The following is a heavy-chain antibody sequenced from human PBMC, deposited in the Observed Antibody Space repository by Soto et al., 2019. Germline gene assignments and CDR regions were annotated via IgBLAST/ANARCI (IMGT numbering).Heavy chain of an antibody. CDR2: IGGGGGST. Sequence: PVGSVRLSCAASGFTFSSYAMGWVRQAPGKGLEWVSAIGGGGGSTFYPDSVKGRFTISRDNSKKTLYLQMNSLRAEDSALYYCAKTAEAVAGTVYGYWGPGTLVTVSS. CDR1: GFTFSSYA. J-gene: IGHJ4*02. V-gene: IGHV3-23*01. D-gene: IGHD6-19*01. CDR3: AKTAEAVAGTVYGY.